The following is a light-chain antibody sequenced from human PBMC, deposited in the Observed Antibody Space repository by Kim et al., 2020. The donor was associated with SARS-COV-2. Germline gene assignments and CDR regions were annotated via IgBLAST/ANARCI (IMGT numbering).Light chain of an antibody. V-gene: IGLV2-14*03. CDR2: DVN. CDR1: SSDIGGYNF. Sequence: GQTITISCTGTSSDIGGYNFVSWYQHHPDNAPQLVIYDVNKRPSGVSSRFSGSKSGNTASLTISGLQADDGAHYYCTSYTDRTTLLFGTGTKVTVL. J-gene: IGLJ1*01. CDR3: TSYTDRTTLL.